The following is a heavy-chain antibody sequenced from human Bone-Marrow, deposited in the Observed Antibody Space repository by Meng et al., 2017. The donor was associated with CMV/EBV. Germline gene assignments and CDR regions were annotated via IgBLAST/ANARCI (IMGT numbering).Heavy chain of an antibody. CDR3: ARDGGYYSSSGNYYDV. V-gene: IGHV3-74*01. D-gene: IGHD3-22*01. CDR2: INSDGSSI. J-gene: IGHJ4*02. Sequence: GESLKISCAGSGFTFRSYWMHWVRQAPGKGLLWVSRINSDGSSISYADSLRGRLTISRDNAKNTLYLQMNSLRPEDTAVYYCARDGGYYSSSGNYYDVWGQGTLVTVSS. CDR1: GFTFRSYW.